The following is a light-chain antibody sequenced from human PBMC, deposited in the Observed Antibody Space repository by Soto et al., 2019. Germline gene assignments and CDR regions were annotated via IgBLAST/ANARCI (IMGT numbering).Light chain of an antibody. CDR3: SSYTSDSTYV. V-gene: IGLV2-14*01. CDR1: SSDVGGYTS. Sequence: QSALTQPPSLSGSPGQSITISCTGTSSDVGGYTSVSWYQQHPGKAPKLVIYEVSDRPSGVSSRFSGSESGNTASLTISGLQAEDEADYYCSSYTSDSTYVFGTGTKLTVL. J-gene: IGLJ1*01. CDR2: EVS.